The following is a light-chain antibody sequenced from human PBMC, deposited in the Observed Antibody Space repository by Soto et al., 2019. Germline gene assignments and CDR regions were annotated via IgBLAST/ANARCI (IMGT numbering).Light chain of an antibody. Sequence: QSVLAHPASVSGSPGQSITISCTGTSGDVGSYNLVSWYQQHPGKAPKLMIYEGSKRPSGVSNRSPGSKSGNTASLTISGLQAEDEADYYCCSYAGSSTFFYVLGTGTKVTVL. J-gene: IGLJ1*01. CDR3: CSYAGSSTFFYV. CDR2: EGS. CDR1: SGDVGSYNL. V-gene: IGLV2-23*03.